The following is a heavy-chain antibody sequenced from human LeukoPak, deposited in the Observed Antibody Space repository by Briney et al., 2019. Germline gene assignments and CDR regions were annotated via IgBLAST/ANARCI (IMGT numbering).Heavy chain of an antibody. D-gene: IGHD6-19*01. Sequence: PGGSLRLSCAASGFTFSNYAMSWVRQAPGKGLEWVSAISGSGGGTYYADSVRGRFIISRDNSKNTLYLQMNSLRAEDTAVYYCAKLNRQWLVDYWGQGTLVTVSS. J-gene: IGHJ4*02. CDR2: ISGSGGGT. CDR3: AKLNRQWLVDY. V-gene: IGHV3-23*01. CDR1: GFTFSNYA.